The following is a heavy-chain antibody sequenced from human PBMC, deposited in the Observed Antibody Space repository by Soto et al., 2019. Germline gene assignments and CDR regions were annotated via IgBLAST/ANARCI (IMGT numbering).Heavy chain of an antibody. CDR1: GDSISRGGYY. CDR2: IYHSGST. CDR3: ARDGAGAYGLGWFDP. D-gene: IGHD2-21*01. J-gene: IGHJ5*02. Sequence: QVQLQESGPGLEKPSQTLSLTCTVSGDSISRGGYYWNWLRQHPRKGLEWIGYIYHSGSTIYNPSLKSRVTISVDTSKNRLSLELSNVTAADTAVYYCARDGAGAYGLGWFDPWGQGILVTVSS. V-gene: IGHV4-31*03.